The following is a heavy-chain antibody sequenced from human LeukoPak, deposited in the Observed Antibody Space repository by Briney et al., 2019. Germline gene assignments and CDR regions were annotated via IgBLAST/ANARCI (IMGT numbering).Heavy chain of an antibody. D-gene: IGHD3-3*01. Sequence: GGSLRLSCAASGFTFSNAWMNWVREAPGKGLERVGRIKTKTDGGTTAYAAPVEGRFTISRDDSKNTLCLQMNSLKTEDTAVYYCTTGGDFWSNYMDVWGKGTTVTVSS. CDR1: GFTFSNAW. CDR2: IKTKTDGGTT. J-gene: IGHJ6*03. V-gene: IGHV3-15*01. CDR3: TTGGDFWSNYMDV.